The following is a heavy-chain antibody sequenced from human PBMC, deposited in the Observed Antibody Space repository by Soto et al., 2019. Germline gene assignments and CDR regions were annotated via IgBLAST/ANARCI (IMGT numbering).Heavy chain of an antibody. D-gene: IGHD2-15*01. CDR3: ARDSAPLAGTFFDY. J-gene: IGHJ4*02. Sequence: ASVKVSCKASGFTFTDYFIHWMRQAPGQGLEWMAYINLYSGDTRFAPKFQGRVTLTRDTSISTAYIALSSLTSDDTAVYFCARDSAPLAGTFFDYWGQGALVTFSS. CDR2: INLYSGDT. V-gene: IGHV1-2*02. CDR1: GFTFTDYF.